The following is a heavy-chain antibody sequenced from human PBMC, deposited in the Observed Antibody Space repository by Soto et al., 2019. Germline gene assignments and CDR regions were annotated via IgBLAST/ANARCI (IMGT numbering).Heavy chain of an antibody. CDR1: GGTFSIYT. V-gene: IGHV1-69*01. Sequence: QVQLVQSGADVKKPGSSVKVSCKASGGTFSIYTISWVRQAPGQGLEWMGGSANSAQKFQGRLTVTADESTSTVYLELSSLTSEDTAVYDCAREGPPDIAWFDPWGQGTLVSVSS. D-gene: IGHD2-15*01. J-gene: IGHJ5*02. CDR3: AREGPPDIAWFDP. CDR2: GSA.